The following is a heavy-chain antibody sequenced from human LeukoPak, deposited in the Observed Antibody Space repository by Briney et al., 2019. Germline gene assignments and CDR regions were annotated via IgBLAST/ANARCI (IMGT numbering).Heavy chain of an antibody. CDR3: ARGLGSYPEVPLDY. CDR1: GYIFTNYG. CDR2: ISAYNGNT. V-gene: IGHV1-18*01. Sequence: ASVKVSCKASGYIFTNYGFSWVRQAPGQGLEWMGWISAYNGNTHYAQNLQGRVTMTTDTSTSTAYMELRSLRSDDTAVYYCARGLGSYPEVPLDYWGQGTLVTVSS. D-gene: IGHD3-16*02. J-gene: IGHJ4*02.